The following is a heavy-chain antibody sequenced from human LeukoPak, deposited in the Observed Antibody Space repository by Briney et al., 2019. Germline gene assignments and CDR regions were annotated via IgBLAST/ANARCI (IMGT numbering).Heavy chain of an antibody. V-gene: IGHV3-74*01. CDR2: INSDGSST. CDR3: ARAPTTVTTFDY. D-gene: IGHD4-17*01. J-gene: IGHJ4*02. CDR1: GFTFSSYW. Sequence: GGSLRLSCAASGFTFSSYWMHWVRQAPGKGLVWVSRINSDGSSTSYADSEKGRFTISRDNAKNTLYLQMNSLRAEDTAVYYCARAPTTVTTFDYWGQGTLVTVSS.